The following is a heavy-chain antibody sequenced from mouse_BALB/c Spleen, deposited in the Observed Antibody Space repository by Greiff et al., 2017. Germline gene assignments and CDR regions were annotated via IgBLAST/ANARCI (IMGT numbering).Heavy chain of an antibody. J-gene: IGHJ4*01. CDR2: IYPGSGNT. Sequence: QVQLKESGAELARPGASVKLSCKASGYTFTDYYINWVKQRTGQGLEWIGEIYPGSGNTYYNEKFKGKATLTADKSSSTAYMQLSSLTSEDSAVYFCANYGSSLYYAMDYWGQGTSVTVSS. D-gene: IGHD1-1*01. CDR1: GYTFTDYY. CDR3: ANYGSSLYYAMDY. V-gene: IGHV1-77*01.